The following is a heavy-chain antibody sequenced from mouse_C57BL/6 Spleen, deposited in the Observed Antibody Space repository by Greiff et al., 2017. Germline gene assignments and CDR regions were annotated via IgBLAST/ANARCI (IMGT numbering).Heavy chain of an antibody. V-gene: IGHV1-52*01. CDR1: GYTFTSYW. CDR2: IDPSDSET. CDR3: AKEGRGLDY. J-gene: IGHJ2*01. Sequence: VKVVESGAELVRPGSSVKLSCKASGYTFTSYWMHWVKQRPIQGLEWICNIDPSDSETHYNQKFKDKATLTVDKSSSTAYMQLSSLTSEDSAVYYCAKEGRGLDYWGQGTTLTVSS.